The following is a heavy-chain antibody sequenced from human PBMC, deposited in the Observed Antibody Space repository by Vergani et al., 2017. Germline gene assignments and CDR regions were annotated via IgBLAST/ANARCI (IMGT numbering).Heavy chain of an antibody. CDR3: ARVNTETNGHLYYYYYMDV. J-gene: IGHJ6*03. D-gene: IGHD4-11*01. Sequence: QVQLQQWGGGLLKPSETLSLTCVVNGGSFTSYHWTWIRQSPGEGLEWVGDIDYTGRPDYNPSLKSRLTMSVDKSRNQFSLTLSSVTATDTAIYFCARVNTETNGHLYYYYYMDVWGQGTAVTVS. V-gene: IGHV4-34*01. CDR1: GGSFTSYH. CDR2: IDYTGRP.